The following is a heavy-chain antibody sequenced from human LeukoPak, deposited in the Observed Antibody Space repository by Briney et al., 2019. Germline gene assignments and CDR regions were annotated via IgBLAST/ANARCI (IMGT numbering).Heavy chain of an antibody. CDR2: IYTSGST. CDR3: ARGGGVIAARLGWFDP. Sequence: SQTLSLTCTVSGGSISSGSYYWSWIRQPAGKGLEWIGRIYTSGSTNYNPSLKSRVTISVDTSKNQFSLKLSSVTAADTAVYYCARGGGVIAARLGWFDPWGQGTLVTVSS. CDR1: GGSISSGSYY. V-gene: IGHV4-61*02. D-gene: IGHD6-6*01. J-gene: IGHJ5*02.